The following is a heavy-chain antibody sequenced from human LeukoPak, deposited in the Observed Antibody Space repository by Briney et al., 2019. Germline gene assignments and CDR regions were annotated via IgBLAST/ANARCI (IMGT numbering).Heavy chain of an antibody. CDR3: ARGAAAGTDY. J-gene: IGHJ4*02. Sequence: SETLSLTCAVYGGSFSGYYRSWLRQPPGKGLEWIGEINHSGSTNYNPSLKSRVTISVDTSKNQFSLKLSSVTAADTAVYYCARGAAAGTDYWGQGTLVTVSS. V-gene: IGHV4-34*01. CDR1: GGSFSGYY. CDR2: INHSGST. D-gene: IGHD6-13*01.